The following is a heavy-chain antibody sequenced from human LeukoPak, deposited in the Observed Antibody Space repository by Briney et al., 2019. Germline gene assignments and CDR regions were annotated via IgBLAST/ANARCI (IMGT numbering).Heavy chain of an antibody. J-gene: IGHJ4*02. CDR1: GYTFTSYD. Sequence: ASVKVSCKASGYTFTSYDINWVRQAPGQGLEWMGWMNPNSGNTGYVQKFQGRVTMTRYTSISTAYRELSSLRSEDTAVYYCARGTPPSVGDGYNIDYWGQGTLVTVSS. V-gene: IGHV1-8*01. D-gene: IGHD5-24*01. CDR3: ARGTPPSVGDGYNIDY. CDR2: MNPNSGNT.